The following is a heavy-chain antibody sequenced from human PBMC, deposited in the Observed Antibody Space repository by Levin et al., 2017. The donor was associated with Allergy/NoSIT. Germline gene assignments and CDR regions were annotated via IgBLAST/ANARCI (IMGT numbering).Heavy chain of an antibody. CDR3: AKEDYYGMDV. CDR1: GFTFSSYA. CDR2: VSGSGDST. Sequence: GGSLRLSCVASGFTFSSYAMSWVRQAPGKGLEWVSVVSGSGDSTYYADSVKGRITISRDNSKNTLYLQMNSLRVEDTAVYYCAKEDYYGMDVWGQGTTVTVSS. V-gene: IGHV3-23*01. J-gene: IGHJ6*02.